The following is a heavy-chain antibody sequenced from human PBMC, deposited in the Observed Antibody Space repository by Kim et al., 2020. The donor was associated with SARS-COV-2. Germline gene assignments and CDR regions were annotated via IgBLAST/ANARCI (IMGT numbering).Heavy chain of an antibody. J-gene: IGHJ6*02. Sequence: SETLSLTCTVSGGSISSSSYYWGWIRQPPGKGREWIGSLYYGGSTCYNPSLKSRVTISVDTSKNQFSLKLNSVTAADTAVYYCAGLGYCAGGSCYYYYGLDVWGQGTTVTVSS. CDR1: GGSISSSSYY. CDR2: LYYGGST. V-gene: IGHV4-39*01. CDR3: AGLGYCAGGSCYYYYGLDV. D-gene: IGHD2-15*01.